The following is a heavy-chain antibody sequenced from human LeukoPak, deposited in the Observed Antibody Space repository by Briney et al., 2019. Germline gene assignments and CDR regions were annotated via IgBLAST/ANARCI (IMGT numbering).Heavy chain of an antibody. CDR3: ARVNINNWHSCDY. J-gene: IGHJ4*02. D-gene: IGHD1-1*01. CDR2: ISHSGSP. V-gene: IGHV4-4*02. CDR1: GGSISSNNW. Sequence: PSGTLSLTCAVSGGSISSNNWWGWVRQPPGKGLEWIGEISHSGSPNYNPSLKSRVTISVDKSRNHFSLNLGSVTAADTAVYYCARVNINNWHSCDYWGQGTLVTVSS.